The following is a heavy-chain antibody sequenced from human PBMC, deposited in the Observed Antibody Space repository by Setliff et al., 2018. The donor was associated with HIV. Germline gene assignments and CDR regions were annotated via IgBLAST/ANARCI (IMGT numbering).Heavy chain of an antibody. CDR1: GGSISNYY. J-gene: IGHJ4*02. V-gene: IGHV4-59*01. D-gene: IGHD3-22*01. CDR2: ISYTGTT. CDR3: ARHVARFDYDTGGYYVSHFDY. Sequence: SETLSLTCTVSGGSISNYYWSWIRQPPGKGLEWIGYISYTGTTKYNPSLTSRVTISVDTSKNKFSVRLSSVSAADAAVYFCARHVARFDYDTGGYYVSHFDYWGQGTQVTVSS.